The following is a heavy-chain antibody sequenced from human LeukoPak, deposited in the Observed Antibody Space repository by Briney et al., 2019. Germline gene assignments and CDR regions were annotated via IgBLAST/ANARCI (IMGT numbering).Heavy chain of an antibody. V-gene: IGHV3-23*01. CDR2: VSRFGGTT. Sequence: PGGSLRLPCAASGFTFDSYAMSWVRQSPGKGLEWVSAVSRFGGTTYYADSAKGRVTISRDNSNNTVYLQMNSLRVGDTALYYCVKHVGSRWSNNRFDPWGQGTLVTVS. J-gene: IGHJ5*02. CDR3: VKHVGSRWSNNRFDP. CDR1: GFTFDSYA. D-gene: IGHD6-13*01.